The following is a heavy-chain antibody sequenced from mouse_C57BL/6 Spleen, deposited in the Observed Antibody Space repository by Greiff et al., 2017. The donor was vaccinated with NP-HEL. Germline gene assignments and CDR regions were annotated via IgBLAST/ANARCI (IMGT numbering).Heavy chain of an antibody. J-gene: IGHJ4*01. CDR3: ARDYHYAMDY. D-gene: IGHD2-4*01. Sequence: VQLQESGPALAPPFSSFPLSFHSSFYTFTIYFIHFLKHIPLHGLEWIGYINPSSGYTKYNQKFKDKATLTADKSSSTAYMQLSSLTYEDSAVYYCARDYHYAMDYWGQGTSVTVSS. V-gene: IGHV1-7*01. CDR1: FYTFTIYF. CDR2: INPSSGYT.